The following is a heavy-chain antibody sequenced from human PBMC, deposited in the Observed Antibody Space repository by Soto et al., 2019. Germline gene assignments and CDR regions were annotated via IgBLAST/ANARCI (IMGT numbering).Heavy chain of an antibody. V-gene: IGHV1-69*13. CDR2: IIPMFPTA. CDR3: ARDDATYCGGDCYRYFYYGMDV. CDR1: GGTFSNHA. Sequence: SVKVSCKASGGTFSNHAISWVRQAPGQGLEWVGGIIPMFPTADYAQRFQGRVTITADDSTTTVYMELSGLRSEDTAMYYCARDDATYCGGDCYRYFYYGMDVWGQGTTVTAP. D-gene: IGHD2-21*02. J-gene: IGHJ6*02.